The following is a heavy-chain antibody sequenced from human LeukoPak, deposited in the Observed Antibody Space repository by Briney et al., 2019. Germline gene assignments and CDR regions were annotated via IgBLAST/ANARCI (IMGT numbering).Heavy chain of an antibody. CDR1: GFTFTSSA. CDR3: ARDSGYSYGYGDYFDY. Sequence: SVKVSCKASGFTFTSSAVQWVRQARGQRLEWIGWIVVGSGNTNYAQKFQERVTITRDMSTSTAYMELSSLRSEDTAVYYCARDSGYSYGYGDYFDYWGQGTLVTVSS. CDR2: IVVGSGNT. D-gene: IGHD5-18*01. J-gene: IGHJ4*02. V-gene: IGHV1-58*01.